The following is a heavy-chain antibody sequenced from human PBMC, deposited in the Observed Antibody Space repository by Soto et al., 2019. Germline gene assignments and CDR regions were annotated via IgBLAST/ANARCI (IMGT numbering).Heavy chain of an antibody. J-gene: IGHJ5*02. CDR3: ARPMTSIAAAGTQNWFDP. V-gene: IGHV4-39*01. CDR1: GGSISSSSYY. Sequence: SETLSLTCTVSGGSISSSSYYWGWIRQPPGKGLEWIGSIYYSGSTYYNPSLKSRVTISVDTSKNQFSLKLSSVTAADTAVYYCARPMTSIAAAGTQNWFDPWGQGTLVTVSS. CDR2: IYYSGST. D-gene: IGHD6-13*01.